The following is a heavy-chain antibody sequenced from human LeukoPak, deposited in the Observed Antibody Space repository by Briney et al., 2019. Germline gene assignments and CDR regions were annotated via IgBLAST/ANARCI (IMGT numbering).Heavy chain of an antibody. CDR3: ARDLGSGFEGEYFQH. V-gene: IGHV1-69*05. CDR2: IIPIFGTA. CDR1: GGTFSSYA. J-gene: IGHJ1*01. D-gene: IGHD6-19*01. Sequence: SVKVSCKASGGTFSSYAISWLRQAPGQGLEWMGGIIPIFGTANYAQKFQGRVTITTDEYTSTAYMALSSLRSEDTAVYYCARDLGSGFEGEYFQHWGQGTLVTVSS.